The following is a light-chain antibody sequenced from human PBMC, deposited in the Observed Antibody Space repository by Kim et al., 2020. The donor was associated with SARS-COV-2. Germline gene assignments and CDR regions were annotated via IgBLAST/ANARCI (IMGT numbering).Light chain of an antibody. Sequence: DIVMTQSPDSLAVSLGERATINCKSSQSVFSSSSNKDYLVWYQQKPGQPPKLLITWASIRESGVPDRFSGSGSGTDFTLTISSLQAEDVAVYFCQQYYSTPLTFGGGTKVEI. CDR2: WAS. J-gene: IGKJ4*01. V-gene: IGKV4-1*01. CDR3: QQYYSTPLT. CDR1: QSVFSSSSNKDY.